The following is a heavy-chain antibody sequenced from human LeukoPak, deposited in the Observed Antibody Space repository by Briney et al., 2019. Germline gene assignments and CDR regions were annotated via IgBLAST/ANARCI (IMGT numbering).Heavy chain of an antibody. CDR1: GFTFSTYM. CDR3: VRELAY. V-gene: IGHV3-48*01. Sequence: GGSLRLSCAASGFTFSTYMMNWVRQAPGKGLEWLSYISSYSGAIYYADSVQGRFTISRDNAQKSPYLQMNSLRVEDTAVYYCVRELAYWGQGALVTVSS. J-gene: IGHJ4*02. CDR2: ISSYSGAI. D-gene: IGHD1-1*01.